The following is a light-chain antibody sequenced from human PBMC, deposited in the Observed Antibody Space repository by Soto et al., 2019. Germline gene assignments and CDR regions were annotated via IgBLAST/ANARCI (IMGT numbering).Light chain of an antibody. CDR1: HTVSGT. CDR2: DPI. Sequence: TQSPGTFSVSPVQRAPLSCMACHTVSGTRLAWYQQKPGQAPSLLICDPITSTTGIPARFSGSGSGTEFTLTISSLQSEDSAIYYCQHYNVWPPWTFGQGTKVDIK. J-gene: IGKJ1*01. CDR3: QHYNVWPPWT. V-gene: IGKV3-15*01.